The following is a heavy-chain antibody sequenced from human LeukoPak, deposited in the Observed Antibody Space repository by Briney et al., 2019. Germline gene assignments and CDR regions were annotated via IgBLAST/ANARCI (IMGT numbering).Heavy chain of an antibody. CDR2: ISGSGGST. CDR3: AKDQAYYYDSSGYYYLDY. D-gene: IGHD3-22*01. J-gene: IGHJ4*02. CDR1: GFTFSSYA. Sequence: GGSLRLSCAASGFTFSSYAMSWVRQAPGKGLEWVSAISGSGGSTYYPDSVKGRFTISRDNSKNTLYLQMNSLRAEDTAVYYCAKDQAYYYDSSGYYYLDYWGQGTLVTVSS. V-gene: IGHV3-23*01.